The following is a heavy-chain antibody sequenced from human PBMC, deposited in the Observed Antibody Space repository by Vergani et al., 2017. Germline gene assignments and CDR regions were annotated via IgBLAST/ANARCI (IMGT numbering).Heavy chain of an antibody. D-gene: IGHD3-22*01. CDR1: GGTFSSYA. V-gene: IGHV1-69*01. J-gene: IGHJ6*03. CDR3: ARLHYYDSSGYYYPNYYYYMDV. Sequence: QVQLVQSGAEVKKPGSSVKVSCKASGGTFSSYAISWVRQAPGQGLEWMGGIIPIFGTANYAQKFQGRVTSTADESTSTAYMELSSLRSEDTAVYYCARLHYYDSSGYYYPNYYYYMDVWGKGTTVTVSS. CDR2: IIPIFGTA.